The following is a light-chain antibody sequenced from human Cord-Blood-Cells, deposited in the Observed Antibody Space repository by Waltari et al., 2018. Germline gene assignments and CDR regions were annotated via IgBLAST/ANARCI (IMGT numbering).Light chain of an antibody. Sequence: QSALTQPPPVSGSPRQSLTISCTGTSSDVGGYNYVSWYQQHPGKAPKPMIYDVCNRPSGVSNRFSGSKSGNTASLTISGLQAEDEADYYCSSYTSSSTVFGTGTKVTVL. CDR3: SSYTSSSTV. J-gene: IGLJ1*01. V-gene: IGLV2-14*01. CDR1: SSDVGGYNY. CDR2: DVC.